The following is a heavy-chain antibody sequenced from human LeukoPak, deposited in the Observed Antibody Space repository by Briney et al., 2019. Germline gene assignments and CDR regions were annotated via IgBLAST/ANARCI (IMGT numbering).Heavy chain of an antibody. J-gene: IGHJ4*02. CDR2: ISPDGYTR. CDR3: ARLFGGVTTFDY. Sequence: GGSLRLSCAGSAFTFSTHWMSWVRQGPGKGLEWVASISPDGYTRHYVDSVNGRFTISRDNAKNSVFLQMNSLRAEDTAVYFCARLFGGVTTFDYWGQGTLVSVSS. CDR1: AFTFSTHW. V-gene: IGHV3-7*01. D-gene: IGHD4-17*01.